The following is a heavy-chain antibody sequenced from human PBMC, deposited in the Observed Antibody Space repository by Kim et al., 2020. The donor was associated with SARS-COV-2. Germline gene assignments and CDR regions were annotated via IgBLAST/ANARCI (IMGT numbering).Heavy chain of an antibody. V-gene: IGHV4-59*13. CDR2: IYYSGST. Sequence: SETLSLTCTVSGGSISSYYWSWIRQPPGKGLEWIGYIYYSGSTNYNPSLKSRVTISVDTSKNQFSLKLSSVTAADTAVYYCARENYYYDSSGYYALVDSWGQGTLVTVSS. D-gene: IGHD3-22*01. CDR1: GGSISSYY. J-gene: IGHJ4*02. CDR3: ARENYYYDSSGYYALVDS.